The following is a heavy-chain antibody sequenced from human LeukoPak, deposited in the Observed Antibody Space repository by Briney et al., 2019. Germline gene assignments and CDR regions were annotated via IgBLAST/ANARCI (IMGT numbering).Heavy chain of an antibody. CDR2: ISYDGSNK. CDR3: ARDSSVVPAAVYYYYYYMDV. J-gene: IGHJ6*03. D-gene: IGHD2-2*01. CDR1: GFTFSSYA. V-gene: IGHV3-30*04. Sequence: GRSLRLSCAASGFTFSSYAMHWVRQAPGKGLEWVAVISYDGSNKYYADSVKGRFTISRDNSKNTLYLQMNSLRAEDTAVYYCARDSSVVPAAVYYYYYYMDVWGKGTTVTVSS.